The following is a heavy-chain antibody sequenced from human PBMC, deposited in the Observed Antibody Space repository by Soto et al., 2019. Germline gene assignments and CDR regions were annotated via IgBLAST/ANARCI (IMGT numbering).Heavy chain of an antibody. D-gene: IGHD3-3*01. CDR2: IIPIFGTA. Sequence: SVKVSCKASGGTFSSYAISWVRQAPGQGLEWMGGIIPIFGTANYTQKFQGRVTITADESTSTAYMELSSLRSEDTAVYYCARGTTYYDFWSGYYEPGMDVWG. J-gene: IGHJ6*02. V-gene: IGHV1-69*13. CDR3: ARGTTYYDFWSGYYEPGMDV. CDR1: GGTFSSYA.